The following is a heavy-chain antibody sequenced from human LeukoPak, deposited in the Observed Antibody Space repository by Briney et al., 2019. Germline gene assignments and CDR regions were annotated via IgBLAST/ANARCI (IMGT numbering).Heavy chain of an antibody. CDR3: ARGLGYCTNGVCYYYYGMDV. V-gene: IGHV1-69*13. CDR1: GGTFSSYA. Sequence: SVKVSCKASGGTFSSYAISWVRQAPGQGLEWMGGIIPIFGTANYAQKFQGRVTITADESTSTAYMELSSLRSEDAAVYYCARGLGYCTNGVCYYYYGMDVWGQGTTVTVSS. CDR2: IIPIFGTA. D-gene: IGHD2-8*01. J-gene: IGHJ6*02.